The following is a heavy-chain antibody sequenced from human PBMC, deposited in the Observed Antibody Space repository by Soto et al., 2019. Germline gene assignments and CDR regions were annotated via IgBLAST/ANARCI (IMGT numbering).Heavy chain of an antibody. CDR1: GFTFSSYA. CDR2: ISYDGSNK. Sequence: QVQLVESGGGVVQPGRSLRLSCAASGFTFSSYAMHWVRQAPGKGLEWVAVISYDGSNKYYADSVKGRFTISRDKSKNTLYLQRNSLRALDTAVYYCVFGVVSFYYHGMDVWGQGTTVTVSS. CDR3: VFGVVSFYYHGMDV. V-gene: IGHV3-30-3*01. J-gene: IGHJ6*02. D-gene: IGHD3-3*01.